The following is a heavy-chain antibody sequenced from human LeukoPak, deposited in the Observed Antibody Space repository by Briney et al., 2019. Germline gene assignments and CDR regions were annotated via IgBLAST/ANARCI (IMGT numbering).Heavy chain of an antibody. Sequence: GGSLRLSCAASGFTFSNYAMIWVRQAPGKGLEWVSSISGRGGSTYYAGSVKGLFTISRDNSKNTLSLQMDSLRSEDTAVYYCAKDSGVVVTAIPNYWGQGALVTVSS. CDR1: GFTFSNYA. CDR3: AKDSGVVVTAIPNY. V-gene: IGHV3-23*01. D-gene: IGHD2-21*02. CDR2: ISGRGGST. J-gene: IGHJ4*02.